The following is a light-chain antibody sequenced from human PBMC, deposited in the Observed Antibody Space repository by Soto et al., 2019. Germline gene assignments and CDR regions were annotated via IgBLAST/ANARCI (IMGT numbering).Light chain of an antibody. CDR3: QQYGDSPQT. CDR2: GAT. J-gene: IGKJ1*01. CDR1: QSVSSNY. Sequence: EIVLTQSPGTLCLSPGEIATLSCSASQSVSSNYLAWYQQKPGQPPRFLIYGATSRATGIPDRFSGSGSGTDFTLTISRLEPEDFAVYYCQQYGDSPQTFGQGTKVDI. V-gene: IGKV3-20*01.